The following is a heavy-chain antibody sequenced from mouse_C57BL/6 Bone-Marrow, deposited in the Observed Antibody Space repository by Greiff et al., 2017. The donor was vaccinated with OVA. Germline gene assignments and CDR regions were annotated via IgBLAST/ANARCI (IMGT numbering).Heavy chain of an antibody. J-gene: IGHJ3*01. CDR3: ARSLDSSGYVPY. V-gene: IGHV1-26*01. D-gene: IGHD3-2*02. CDR2: INPNNGGT. Sequence: EVQLQQSGPELVKPGASVKISCKASGYTFTDYYMNWVKQSHGKSLEWIGDINPNNGGTSYNQKFKGKATLTVDKSSSTAYMELRSLTSEDSAVYYCARSLDSSGYVPYWGQGTLVTVSA. CDR1: GYTFTDYY.